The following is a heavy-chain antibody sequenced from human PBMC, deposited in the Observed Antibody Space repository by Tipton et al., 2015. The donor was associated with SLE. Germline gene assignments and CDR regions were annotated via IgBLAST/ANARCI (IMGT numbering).Heavy chain of an antibody. CDR2: MYYSGNT. CDR3: ARVAGWIEDAFDI. Sequence: LRLSCTVSGGSISSSSYFWGWIRQPPGKGLEWIGSMYYSGNTYYNPSLKSRVTISLETSTNQFSLKLNSVTAADTAVYYCARVAGWIEDAFDIWGQGTIVTVSS. D-gene: IGHD2-2*03. J-gene: IGHJ3*02. V-gene: IGHV4-39*07. CDR1: GGSISSSSYF.